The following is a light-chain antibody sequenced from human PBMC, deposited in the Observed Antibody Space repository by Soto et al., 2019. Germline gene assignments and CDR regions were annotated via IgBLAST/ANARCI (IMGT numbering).Light chain of an antibody. CDR3: SSYTTSNTLV. J-gene: IGLJ2*01. Sequence: QSALTQPASVSGSPGQSITISCTGTSSDVGAYHYVSWYQQHPGKAPKLMIYDVSDRPSGVSNRFSGSKSGNTASLTISGLQAEDEADYYCSSYTTSNTLVFGGGTQLTVL. V-gene: IGLV2-14*01. CDR1: SSDVGAYHY. CDR2: DVS.